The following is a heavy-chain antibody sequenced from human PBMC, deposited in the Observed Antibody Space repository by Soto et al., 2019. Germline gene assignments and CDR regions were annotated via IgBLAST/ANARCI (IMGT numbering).Heavy chain of an antibody. J-gene: IGHJ5*02. Sequence: EVQLVQSGAEVKKPGESLKISCKGSGYSFTSYWIGWVRQMPGKGLEWMGIIYPGDSDTRYSPSFQGQVTISADKSISTAYLQWSSLKASDTAMYYCARGSRVLRFLEWLSWFDPWGQGTLVTVSS. CDR1: GYSFTSYW. V-gene: IGHV5-51*01. CDR2: IYPGDSDT. D-gene: IGHD3-3*01. CDR3: ARGSRVLRFLEWLSWFDP.